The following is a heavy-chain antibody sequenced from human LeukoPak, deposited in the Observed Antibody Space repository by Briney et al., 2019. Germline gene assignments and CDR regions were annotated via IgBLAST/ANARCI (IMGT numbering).Heavy chain of an antibody. CDR2: IYYSGST. J-gene: IGHJ5*02. CDR1: GGSISSYY. Sequence: SETLSLTCTVPGGSISSYYWSWIRQPPGKGLEWIGYIYYSGSTNYNPSLKSRVTISVDTSKSQFSLKLSSVTAADTAVYYCARDRSGVFDPWGQGTLVTVSS. V-gene: IGHV4-59*01. CDR3: ARDRSGVFDP. D-gene: IGHD7-27*01.